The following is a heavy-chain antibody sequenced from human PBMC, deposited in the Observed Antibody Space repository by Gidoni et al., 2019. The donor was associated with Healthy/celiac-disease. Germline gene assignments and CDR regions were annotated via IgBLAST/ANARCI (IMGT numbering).Heavy chain of an antibody. Sequence: QITLKESGPTLVKPTQTLTLTCTFSGFSLSTSGVGVGWIRQPPGKALEWLALIYWDDDKRYSPSLKSRLTITKDTSKNQVVLTMTNMDPVDTATYYCAHLASGPNPGPYDFWSGYSTDFDYWGQGTLVTVSS. D-gene: IGHD3-3*01. CDR1: GFSLSTSGVG. CDR3: AHLASGPNPGPYDFWSGYSTDFDY. V-gene: IGHV2-5*02. J-gene: IGHJ4*02. CDR2: IYWDDDK.